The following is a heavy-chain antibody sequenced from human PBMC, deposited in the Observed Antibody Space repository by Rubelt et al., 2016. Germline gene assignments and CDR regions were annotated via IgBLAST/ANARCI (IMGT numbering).Heavy chain of an antibody. CDR3: ARTYSSTWTRFDY. D-gene: IGHD6-13*01. J-gene: IGHJ4*02. CDR2: IYYSGST. V-gene: IGHV4-39*01. Sequence: QPQLQESGPGLVKPSETLSLTCTVSGDSISSSSYYWGWIRQPPEKGLEWIGSIYYSGSTYYNPSLKSRVTISIETSKNQSSLNLNSVTAADTAVYYCARTYSSTWTRFDYWGQGTLVIVSS. CDR1: GDSISSSSYY.